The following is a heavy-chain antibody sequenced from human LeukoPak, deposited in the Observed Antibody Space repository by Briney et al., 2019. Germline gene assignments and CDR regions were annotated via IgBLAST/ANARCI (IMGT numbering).Heavy chain of an antibody. V-gene: IGHV3-48*03. CDR3: ARVVAARDYFDY. CDR2: ISSNGSTI. Sequence: PGGSLRLSCAASRFTFSSYELNWVSQAPGKGLEWVSYISSNGSTIYYADSVKGRFTISRDNAKNSLYLQMNSLRAEDTAVYYCARVVAARDYFDYWGQGPLVTVSS. J-gene: IGHJ4*02. CDR1: RFTFSSYE. D-gene: IGHD2-15*01.